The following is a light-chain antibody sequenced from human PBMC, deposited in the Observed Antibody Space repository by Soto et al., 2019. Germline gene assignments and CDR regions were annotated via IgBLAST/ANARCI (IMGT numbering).Light chain of an antibody. J-gene: IGLJ3*02. V-gene: IGLV1-47*02. CDR2: RNN. CDR1: SSNIGSNF. CDR3: AAWDDRLSAWV. Sequence: QSVLTQPPSASGTPGQRVSISCSGSSSNIGSNFVYWYQQLPGTAPKLLIYRNNERPSGVPDRFSGSKSGTSASLAISGLRSEDEGDYHCAAWDDRLSAWVFGGGTKLTVL.